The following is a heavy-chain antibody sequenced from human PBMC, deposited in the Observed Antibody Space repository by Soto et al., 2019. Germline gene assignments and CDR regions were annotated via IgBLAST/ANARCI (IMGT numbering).Heavy chain of an antibody. J-gene: IGHJ5*02. D-gene: IGHD3-9*01. CDR3: ARGHKRYFDWLETNWFDP. CDR2: IYYSWST. V-gene: IGHV4-31*03. Sequence: TLSLSCTVSGASISSGGYYWSWIRQHPGKGLEWIGYIYYSWSTYYNPSLKSRVTISVDTSKNQFSLKLSSVTAADTAVYYCARGHKRYFDWLETNWFDPWGQGTLVTVYS. CDR1: GASISSGGYY.